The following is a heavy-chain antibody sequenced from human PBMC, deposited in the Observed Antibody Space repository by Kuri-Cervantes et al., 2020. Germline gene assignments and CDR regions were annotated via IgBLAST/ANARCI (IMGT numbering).Heavy chain of an antibody. V-gene: IGHV3-30*02. CDR2: ASYDGKTK. CDR1: GFSFTAYG. J-gene: IGHJ3*01. CDR3: AKDLYTALITGIAFDV. Sequence: GGSLRLSCKASGFSFTAYGMHWVRQAPGKGLEWVAFASYDGKTKYYSDSIKGRFTISRDNSQNTVSLQMNNLRAADTAVYFCAKDLYTALITGIAFDVWGQGTVVTVSS. D-gene: IGHD5-18*01.